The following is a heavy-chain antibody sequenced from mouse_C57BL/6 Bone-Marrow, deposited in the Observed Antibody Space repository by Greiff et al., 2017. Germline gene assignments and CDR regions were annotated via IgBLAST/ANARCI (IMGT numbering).Heavy chain of an antibody. CDR1: GFSLTSYG. J-gene: IGHJ4*01. D-gene: IGHD2-4*01. CDR3: ASRCYDYDGAMVY. Sequence: VMLVESGPGLVAPSQSLSITCTVSGFSLTSYGVDWVRQSPGKGLEWLGVIWGVGNTNYNSALKSRLSISKDNSKSQVFLKMNSLQTDDTAMYYCASRCYDYDGAMVYWGQGTSVTVFS. CDR2: IWGVGNT. V-gene: IGHV2-6*01.